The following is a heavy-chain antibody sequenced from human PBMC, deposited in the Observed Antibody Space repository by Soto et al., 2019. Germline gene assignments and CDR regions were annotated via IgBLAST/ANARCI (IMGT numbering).Heavy chain of an antibody. CDR1: GFTFSSYA. J-gene: IGHJ4*02. CDR2: ISGSGGST. V-gene: IGHV3-23*01. Sequence: GGSLRLSCAASGFTFSSYAMSWVRQAPGKGLEWVSAISGSGGSTYYADSVKGRFTISRDNSKNTLYLQMNSLRAEDTAVYYCARNRGDYGDYIFDYWGQGTLVTVSS. CDR3: ARNRGDYGDYIFDY. D-gene: IGHD4-17*01.